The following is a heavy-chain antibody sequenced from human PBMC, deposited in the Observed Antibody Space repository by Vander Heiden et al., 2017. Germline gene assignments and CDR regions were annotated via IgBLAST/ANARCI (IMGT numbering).Heavy chain of an antibody. CDR3: ARGGMDIYSSGYHNDLDY. J-gene: IGHJ4*02. Sequence: QVQLVQSGAVVKKPGASVKVSCKASGYTFTSYDINWVRQATGQGLEWMGWMNPNSGNTGYAQKFQGRVTMTRNTTISTAYMELSSLRSEDTAVYYCARGGMDIYSSGYHNDLDYWGQGTLVTVSS. V-gene: IGHV1-8*01. CDR1: GYTFTSYD. CDR2: MNPNSGNT. D-gene: IGHD6-19*01.